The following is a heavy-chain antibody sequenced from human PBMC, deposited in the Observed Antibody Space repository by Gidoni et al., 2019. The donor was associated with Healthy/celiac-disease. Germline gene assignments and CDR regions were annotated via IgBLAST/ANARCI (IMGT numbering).Heavy chain of an antibody. CDR3: ARHILRKPWSGYYRGWFDP. V-gene: IGHV4-39*01. CDR2: IYYSGST. CDR1: GGSISSSSYY. J-gene: IGHJ5*02. Sequence: QLQLQESGPGLVKPSETLSLTCTVSGGSISSSSYYWGWIRQPPGKGLEWIGSIYYSGSTYYNPSLKSRVTISVDTSKNQFSLKLSSVTAADTAVYYCARHILRKPWSGYYRGWFDPWGQGTLVTVSS. D-gene: IGHD3-3*01.